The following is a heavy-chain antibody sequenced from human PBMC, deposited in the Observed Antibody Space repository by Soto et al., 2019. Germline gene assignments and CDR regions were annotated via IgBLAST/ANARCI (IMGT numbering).Heavy chain of an antibody. J-gene: IGHJ6*02. D-gene: IGHD4-17*01. CDR3: ASSYGDLYYYYYGMDV. V-gene: IGHV3-53*01. Sequence: SGGSLRLSCAASGFTVSSNYMSWVRQAPGKGLEWVSVIYSGGSTYYADSVKGRFTISRDNSKNTLYLQMNSLRAEDTAVYYCASSYGDLYYYYYGMDVWGQGTTVTVSS. CDR1: GFTVSSNY. CDR2: IYSGGST.